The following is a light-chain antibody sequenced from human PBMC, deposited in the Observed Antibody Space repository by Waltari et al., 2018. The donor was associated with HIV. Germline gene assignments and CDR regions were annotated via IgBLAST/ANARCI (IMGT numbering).Light chain of an antibody. J-gene: IGLJ3*02. CDR1: NIGRKS. CDR2: ADN. CDR3: QVWDTTTDQWV. Sequence: SYVLTQPPSVSVDPGEPARITLGGTNIGRKSVQWYQQKPGQAPLLVSYADNDRPSGIPERFSGSSSGNTATLTISRVEAGDEADYYCQVWDTTTDQWVFGGGTELAVL. V-gene: IGLV3-21*04.